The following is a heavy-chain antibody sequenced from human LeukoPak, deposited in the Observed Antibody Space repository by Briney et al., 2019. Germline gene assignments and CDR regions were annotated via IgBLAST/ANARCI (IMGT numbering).Heavy chain of an antibody. D-gene: IGHD1-14*01. J-gene: IGHJ4*02. Sequence: GGSLRLSCAASGFTFSNYPMNWVRQAPGKGLEWASAITSDSSRTYNADSVKGRFTISRDNSKNTLYLQMNSLRADDTAIYYCAKGNTITPDYWGQGTLVTVSS. CDR2: ITSDSSRT. V-gene: IGHV3-23*01. CDR1: GFTFSNYP. CDR3: AKGNTITPDY.